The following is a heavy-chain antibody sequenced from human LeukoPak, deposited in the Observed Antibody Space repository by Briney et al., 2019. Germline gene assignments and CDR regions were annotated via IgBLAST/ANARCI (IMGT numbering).Heavy chain of an antibody. CDR3: ARSINSDS. D-gene: IGHD2-21*01. V-gene: IGHV5-51*01. CDR2: IYPGESDT. J-gene: IGHJ4*02. Sequence: GESLKISCKGSGYSFSTSWIGWVRQMPGKGLEWMGSIYPGESDTRYSPSFQGQVTISADKSISTAYLQWSSLKASDTAMYYCARSINSDSWGQGTLVTVSS. CDR1: GYSFSTSW.